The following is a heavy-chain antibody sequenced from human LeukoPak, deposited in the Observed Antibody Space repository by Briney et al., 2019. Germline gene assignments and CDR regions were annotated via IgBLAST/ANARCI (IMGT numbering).Heavy chain of an antibody. V-gene: IGHV1-69*06. CDR1: GYTFTSYG. J-gene: IGHJ3*02. CDR3: ARDSISSVYDTRGRAFDI. Sequence: GASVKVSCKASGYTFTSYGISWVRQAPGQGLEWMGGIIPIFGTANYAQKFQGRVTITADRSTSTAYMELSSLRSEDTAVYYCARDSISSVYDTRGRAFDIWGQGTMVTVSS. CDR2: IIPIFGTA. D-gene: IGHD3-22*01.